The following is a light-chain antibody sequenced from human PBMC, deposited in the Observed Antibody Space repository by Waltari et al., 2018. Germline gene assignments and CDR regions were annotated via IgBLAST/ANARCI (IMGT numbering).Light chain of an antibody. CDR2: ATS. CDR3: QQYSNWPLT. V-gene: IGKV3D-20*02. CDR1: QSVSSS. J-gene: IGKJ4*01. Sequence: EIVLTQSPATLSLSPGERATLSCRASQSVSSSLAWYQQKPGQAPRLLIYATSSRATGIPDRFSGSGSGTDFTLTNSSLEPEDFAVYYCQQYSNWPLTFGGGTKVEIK.